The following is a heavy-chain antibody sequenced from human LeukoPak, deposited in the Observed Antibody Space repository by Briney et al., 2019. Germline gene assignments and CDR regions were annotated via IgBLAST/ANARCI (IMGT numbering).Heavy chain of an antibody. CDR1: GFTFDDYG. D-gene: IGHD2-2*02. V-gene: IGHV3-20*04. J-gene: IGHJ3*02. CDR2: INWNGGST. CDR3: ARAGIVVVPAAIDSAFDI. Sequence: GGSLRLSCAASGFTFDDYGMSWVRQAPGKGLEWVSGINWNGGSTGYADSVKGRFTISRDNAKNSLYLQMNSLRAEDTALYYCARAGIVVVPAAIDSAFDIWGQGTMVTVSS.